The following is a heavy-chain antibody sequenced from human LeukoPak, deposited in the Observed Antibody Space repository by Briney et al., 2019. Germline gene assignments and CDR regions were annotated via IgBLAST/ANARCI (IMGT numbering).Heavy chain of an antibody. D-gene: IGHD4-17*01. J-gene: IGHJ5*02. CDR2: IYYSGST. CDR1: GGSISSGDYY. CDR3: ARAYYGDYSLGHWFDP. Sequence: PSQTLSLTCTVSGGSISSGDYYWSWIRQPPGKGLEWIGYIYYSGSTYYNPSLKSRVTISVDTSKNQFSLKLSSVAAADTAVYYCARAYYGDYSLGHWFDPWGQGTLVTVSS. V-gene: IGHV4-30-4*01.